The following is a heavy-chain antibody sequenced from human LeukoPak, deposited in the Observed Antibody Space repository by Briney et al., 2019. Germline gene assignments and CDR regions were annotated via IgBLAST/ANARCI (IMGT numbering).Heavy chain of an antibody. CDR1: GYTFTSYG. Sequence: ASVKVSCKASGYTFTSYGISWVRQAPGRGLEWMGWISAYNGNTNYAQKLQGRVTMTTDTSTSTAYMELRSLRSDDTAVYYCARAGERITMIVVVTDPYYYGMDVWGQGTTVTVSS. CDR3: ARAGERITMIVVVTDPYYYGMDV. J-gene: IGHJ6*02. V-gene: IGHV1-18*01. D-gene: IGHD3-22*01. CDR2: ISAYNGNT.